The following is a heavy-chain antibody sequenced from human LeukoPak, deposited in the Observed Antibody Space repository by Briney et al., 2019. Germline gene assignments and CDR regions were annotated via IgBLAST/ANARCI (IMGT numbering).Heavy chain of an antibody. J-gene: IGHJ4*02. Sequence: GGSLRLSCAASGFTFSSYAMNWVRQAPGKGLEWVSYISTSGSTVNYADSVKGRFTISRDNAKNSLYLQMNSLRVDDTAVYYCARGLNPNYWGQGTLVTVSS. CDR3: ARGLNPNY. CDR1: GFTFSSYA. V-gene: IGHV3-48*03. CDR2: ISTSGSTV.